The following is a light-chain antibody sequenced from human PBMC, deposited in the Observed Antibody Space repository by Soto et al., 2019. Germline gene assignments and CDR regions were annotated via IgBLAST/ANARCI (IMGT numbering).Light chain of an antibody. CDR2: GDT. CDR3: ATWDDSLNGVV. J-gene: IGLJ2*01. CDR1: SPNIGGNT. V-gene: IGLV1-44*01. Sequence: VLTQPPSASGTPGQRVTISCSGSSPNIGGNTVKWYQQVPGTAPKLLIHGDTLRPSGVPDRFSGSKSGTSASLAISGLQSEDEAEYYCATWDDSLNGVVFGGGTKVTV.